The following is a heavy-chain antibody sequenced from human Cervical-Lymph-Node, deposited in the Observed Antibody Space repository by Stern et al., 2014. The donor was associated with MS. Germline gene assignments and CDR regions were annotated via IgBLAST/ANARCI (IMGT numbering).Heavy chain of an antibody. V-gene: IGHV4-31*03. CDR2: IYYSWST. J-gene: IGHJ4*02. Sequence: QLQLQESGPGLVKPSQTLSLTCTVSGGSISSGGYYWSWIRQHPGKGLEWIGVIYYSWSTYFNPSLKSRVTISVDTSKTQFSLKLSSVTAADTAVYYCARVSYDFWSGYYVFDYWGQGTLVTVSS. D-gene: IGHD3-3*01. CDR1: GGSISSGGYY. CDR3: ARVSYDFWSGYYVFDY.